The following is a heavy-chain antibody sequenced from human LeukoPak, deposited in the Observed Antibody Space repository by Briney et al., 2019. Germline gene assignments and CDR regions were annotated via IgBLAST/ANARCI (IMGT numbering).Heavy chain of an antibody. CDR3: AKDRGTAMDFDY. V-gene: IGHV3-23*01. D-gene: IGHD5-18*01. J-gene: IGHJ4*02. CDR1: GFTFSSYS. CDR2: ISGSGGST. Sequence: GGSLRLSCAASGFTFSSYSMNWVRQAPGKGLEWVSAISGSGGSTYYADSVKGRFTISRDNSKNTLYLQMNSLRAEDTAVYYCAKDRGTAMDFDYWGQGTLVTVSS.